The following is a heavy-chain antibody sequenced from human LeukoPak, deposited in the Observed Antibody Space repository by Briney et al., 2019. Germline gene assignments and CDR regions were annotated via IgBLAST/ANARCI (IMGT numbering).Heavy chain of an antibody. CDR3: ARDHRTTDKYYYGMDV. Sequence: PGGSLRLSCAASGLTFSSYSMNWVRQAPGKGLEWVSSISSSSSYIYYADSVKGRFTISRDNAKNSLYLQMNSLRAEDTAVYYCARDHRTTDKYYYGMDVWGQGTTVTVSS. CDR1: GLTFSSYS. V-gene: IGHV3-21*01. J-gene: IGHJ6*02. CDR2: ISSSSSYI. D-gene: IGHD1-1*01.